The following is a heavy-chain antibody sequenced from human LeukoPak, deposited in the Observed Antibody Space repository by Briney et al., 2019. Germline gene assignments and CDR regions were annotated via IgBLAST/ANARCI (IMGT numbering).Heavy chain of an antibody. Sequence: GGSLRLSCAASEFTFRSHVMSWVRQAPGKGLEWISAIVESGSTTHYADSVKGRFTISRDNSKNTLYLQMNSLRAVDTALYYCAREGSSHDAFDIWGQGTVVTVSS. J-gene: IGHJ3*02. CDR3: AREGSSHDAFDI. D-gene: IGHD3-10*01. CDR1: EFTFRSHV. V-gene: IGHV3-23*01. CDR2: IVESGSTT.